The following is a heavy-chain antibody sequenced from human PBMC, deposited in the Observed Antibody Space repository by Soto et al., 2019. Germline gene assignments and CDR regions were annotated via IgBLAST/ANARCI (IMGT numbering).Heavy chain of an antibody. D-gene: IGHD2-15*01. J-gene: IGHJ3*02. CDR1: GGSISSSSYF. CDR2: IYSGGST. V-gene: IGHV4-39*01. Sequence: SETLSLSCTVSGGSISSSSYFWGWIRQPPGKGLEWIGTIYSGGSTYYNPSLKSRVTISVDTSKNQFSLKLSSVTAADTAVYYCARHRGEVLAAPNDAFDIWGQGTMVT. CDR3: ARHRGEVLAAPNDAFDI.